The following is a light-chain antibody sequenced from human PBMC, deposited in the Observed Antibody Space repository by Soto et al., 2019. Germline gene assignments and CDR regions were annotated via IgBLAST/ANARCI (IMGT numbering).Light chain of an antibody. V-gene: IGKV1-39*01. CDR3: QQANSCPLT. J-gene: IGKJ4*01. Sequence: DIHVSLSPSSLSASVGDRVSITCRASQSISSYLNWYQQKPGKAPELLIYAASSLQSGVPSRFSGSGSGTDFILTISSLQPEDFATYYCQQANSCPLTFGGGTKVDIK. CDR2: AAS. CDR1: QSISSY.